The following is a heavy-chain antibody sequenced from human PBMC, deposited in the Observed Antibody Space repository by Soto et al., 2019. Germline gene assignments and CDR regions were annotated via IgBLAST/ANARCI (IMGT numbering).Heavy chain of an antibody. D-gene: IGHD3-22*01. J-gene: IGHJ6*02. CDR3: ASGDYYDSISYYGMDV. V-gene: IGHV1-69*13. CDR1: GGTFSSYA. CDR2: IIPIFGTA. Sequence: GASVKVSCKASGGTFSSYAISWVRQAPGQGLEWMGGIIPIFGTANYAQKFQGRVTITADESTSTAYMELSSLRSEDTAVYYCASGDYYDSISYYGMDVWGQGTTVTVSS.